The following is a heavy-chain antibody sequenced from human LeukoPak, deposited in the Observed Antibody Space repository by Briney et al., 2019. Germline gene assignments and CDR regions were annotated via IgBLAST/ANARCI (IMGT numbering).Heavy chain of an antibody. CDR3: ASGGRSFVFNY. J-gene: IGHJ4*02. CDR2: ISSSSSYI. Sequence: GGSLRLSCAASGFTFSSYSMNWVRQAPGKGLEWVSSISSSSSYIYYADSVKGRFTISRDNAKNSLYLQMNSLRAEDTAMYYCASGGRSFVFNYWGQGTLVTVSS. V-gene: IGHV3-21*01. D-gene: IGHD2-15*01. CDR1: GFTFSSYS.